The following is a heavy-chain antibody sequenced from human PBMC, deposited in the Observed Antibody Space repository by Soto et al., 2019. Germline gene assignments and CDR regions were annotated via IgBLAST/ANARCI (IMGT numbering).Heavy chain of an antibody. D-gene: IGHD3-3*01. CDR1: GVTFSSYS. CDR2: ISSSSSTI. CDR3: ARSTLYDFWSGSHYYYMDV. V-gene: IGHV3-48*01. Sequence: PGGCLRLSCAASGVTFSSYSMDGVRQAKGKGLEWVSYISSSSSTIYYADSVKGRFTISRDNAKNSLYLQMNSLRAEDTAVYYCARSTLYDFWSGSHYYYMDVWGKGTTVTVSS. J-gene: IGHJ6*03.